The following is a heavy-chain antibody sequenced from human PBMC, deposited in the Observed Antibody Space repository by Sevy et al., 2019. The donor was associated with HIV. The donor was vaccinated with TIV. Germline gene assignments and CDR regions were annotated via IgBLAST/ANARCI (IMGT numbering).Heavy chain of an antibody. CDR2: IKSDFDGGAI. V-gene: IGHV3-15*01. Sequence: RGYLRLSCTASGFTFSSAWMSWVRQAPGKGLERVGRIKSDFDGGAIDYAAPVKGRFTISREDSKNTVYLQMNILKTEDTAVYYCITDPAYRGYNEEVINYYFYGMDVWGQGTTVTVSS. CDR3: ITDPAYRGYNEEVINYYFYGMDV. J-gene: IGHJ6*02. CDR1: GFTFSSAW. D-gene: IGHD5-12*01.